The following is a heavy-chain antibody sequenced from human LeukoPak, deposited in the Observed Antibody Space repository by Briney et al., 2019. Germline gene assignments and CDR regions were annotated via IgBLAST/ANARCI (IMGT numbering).Heavy chain of an antibody. CDR3: ARLAMVRGLDI. J-gene: IGHJ3*02. Sequence: SETLSLTCSVSGDSINSGGYYWNWIRQFPGKGLEWIGYIQYSGSTHYNMSLKSRVTISVDTSKTQFSLKMTSLTAADTAVYYCARLAMVRGLDIWGQGTMVIVSS. V-gene: IGHV4-31*03. CDR2: IQYSGST. D-gene: IGHD3-10*01. CDR1: GDSINSGGYY.